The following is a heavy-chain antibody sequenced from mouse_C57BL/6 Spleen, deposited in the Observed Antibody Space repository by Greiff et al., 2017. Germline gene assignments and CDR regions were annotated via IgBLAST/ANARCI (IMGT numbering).Heavy chain of an antibody. CDR3: TRLLISTVVEGSLYAMDY. Sequence: VQLQQSGAELARPGASVTLSCKASGYTFTDYEMHWVKQTPVHGLEWIGAIDPETGGTAYNQKFKGKAILTADKSSSTAYMELRSLTSEDSAVYYCTRLLISTVVEGSLYAMDYWGQGTSVTVSS. CDR1: GYTFTDYE. J-gene: IGHJ4*01. V-gene: IGHV1-15*01. D-gene: IGHD1-1*01. CDR2: IDPETGGT.